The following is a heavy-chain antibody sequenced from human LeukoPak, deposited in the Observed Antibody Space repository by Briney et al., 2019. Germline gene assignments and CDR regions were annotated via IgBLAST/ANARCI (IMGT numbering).Heavy chain of an antibody. J-gene: IGHJ5*02. CDR1: GFTFSSYS. CDR2: VSSSSSTI. D-gene: IGHD4-11*01. CDR3: ASAKTVTISVDDYWFDP. V-gene: IGHV3-48*04. Sequence: GGSLRLSCAASGFTFSSYSVNWVRQAPGKGLEWVSYVSSSSSTIYYADSVKGRFTISRDNAKNSLYLQMNSLRAEDTAVYYCASAKTVTISVDDYWFDPWGQGTLVTVSS.